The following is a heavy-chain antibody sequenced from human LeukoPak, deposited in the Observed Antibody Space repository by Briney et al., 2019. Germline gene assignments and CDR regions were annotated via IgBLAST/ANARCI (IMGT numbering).Heavy chain of an antibody. V-gene: IGHV4-59*01. CDR2: IYYSGST. J-gene: IGHJ6*03. CDR1: GGSISSYY. CDR3: ARGNGVDEGNTNQHHYYYYMDV. D-gene: IGHD2-8*01. Sequence: PSETLSLTCTVSGGSISSYYWSWIRQPPGKGLEWIGYIYYSGSTNYNPSLKSRVTISVDTSKNQFSLKLSSVTAADTAVYYCARGNGVDEGNTNQHHYYYYMDVWGKGTTVTVSS.